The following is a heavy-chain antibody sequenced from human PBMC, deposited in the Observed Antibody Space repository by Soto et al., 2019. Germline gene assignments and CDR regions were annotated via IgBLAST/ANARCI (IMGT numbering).Heavy chain of an antibody. D-gene: IGHD1-26*01. V-gene: IGHV3-33*01. CDR2: IWYDGSNK. J-gene: IGHJ4*02. CDR1: GFTFSSYG. CDR3: ATVLLGVGDTSFDY. Sequence: QVQLVESGGGVVQPGRSLSLSCAASGFTFSSYGMHWVRQAPGTGLEWVAVIWYDGSNKYYADSVKGRFTISRDNSKNTLYLKMNSLRAEDTAVYYCATVLLGVGDTSFDYWGQGTLVTVSS.